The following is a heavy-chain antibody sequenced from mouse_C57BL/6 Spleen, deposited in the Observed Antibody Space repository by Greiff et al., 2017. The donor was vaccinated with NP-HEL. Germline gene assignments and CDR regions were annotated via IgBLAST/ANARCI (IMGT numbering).Heavy chain of an antibody. D-gene: IGHD4-1*01. CDR1: GYAFSSYW. V-gene: IGHV1-80*01. CDR3: TRSDWDNFDY. J-gene: IGHJ2*01. Sequence: QVQLKQSGAELVKPGASVKISCKASGYAFSSYWMNWVKQRPGKGLEWIGQIYPGDGDTNYNGQFKGKATLTADKSSSPAYMQLSSLTSEDSAVYFCTRSDWDNFDYWGQGTTLTVSS. CDR2: IYPGDGDT.